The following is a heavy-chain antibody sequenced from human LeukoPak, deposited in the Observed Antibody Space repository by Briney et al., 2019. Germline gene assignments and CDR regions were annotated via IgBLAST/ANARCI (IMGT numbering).Heavy chain of an antibody. V-gene: IGHV4-34*01. D-gene: IGHD3-10*01. CDR2: IKHSGSA. CDR1: GGSFSGYY. J-gene: IGHJ4*02. Sequence: SETLSPTCAVYGGSFSGYYWSWIRQPPGKGLEWIGEIKHSGSANYNPSLKSRVTISVDTSKNQFSLKVSSVTAADTAVYYCARGRSGAPGNYWGQGTLVTVSS. CDR3: ARGRSGAPGNY.